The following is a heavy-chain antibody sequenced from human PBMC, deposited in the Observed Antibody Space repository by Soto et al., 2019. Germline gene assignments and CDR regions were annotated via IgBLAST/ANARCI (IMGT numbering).Heavy chain of an antibody. CDR3: AKDGIAWH. D-gene: IGHD2-15*01. J-gene: IGHJ4*02. CDR1: GFTFGDYT. Sequence: GGSLRLSCTASGFTFGDYTMHWVRQAPGKGLEWVSLITWDGINIEYADSVRGRFTFSRDNSKNSLYLQMNGLRHEDTAFYYCAKDGIAWHWGQGTLVTVSS. V-gene: IGHV3-43*01. CDR2: ITWDGINI.